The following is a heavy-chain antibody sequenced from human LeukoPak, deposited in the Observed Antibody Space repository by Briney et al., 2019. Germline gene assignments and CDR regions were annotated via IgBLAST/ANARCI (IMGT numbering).Heavy chain of an antibody. D-gene: IGHD6-25*01. CDR1: GFTFSSYS. J-gene: IGHJ4*02. V-gene: IGHV3-48*02. CDR3: ARDFSPGQRFYFDY. CDR2: ISDSSGTK. Sequence: GGSLRLSCAPSGFTFSSYSMNWVRQAPGEGLEWVSYISDSSGTKYYADSVKGRFTISRDNAKNSLYLQMNSLRDEDTAVYYCARDFSPGQRFYFDYWGQGTLVTVSS.